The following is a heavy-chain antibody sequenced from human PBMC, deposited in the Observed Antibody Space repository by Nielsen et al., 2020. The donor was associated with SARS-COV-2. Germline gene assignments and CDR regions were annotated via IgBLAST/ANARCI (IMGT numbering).Heavy chain of an antibody. D-gene: IGHD3-22*01. CDR1: GGTFSSYA. J-gene: IGHJ3*02. CDR2: IIPILGIA. CDR3: ARAGGYYDSTDAFDI. V-gene: IGHV1-69*04. Sequence: SVQVSCKASGGTFSSYAISWVRQAPGQGLEWMGRIIPILGIANYAQKFQGRVTITADKSTSTAYMELSSLRSEDTAVYYCARAGGYYDSTDAFDIWGQGTMVTVSS.